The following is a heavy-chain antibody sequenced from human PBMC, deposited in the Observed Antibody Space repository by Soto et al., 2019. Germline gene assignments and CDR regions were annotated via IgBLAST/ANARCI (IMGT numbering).Heavy chain of an antibody. CDR2: IKSKGGGETK. V-gene: IGHV3-15*07. Sequence: ELELVESGGGLVKPGDSLRLSCAVSGLKFSNAWMNWVRQAPGKGLEWVGRIKSKGGGETKDYAAPVKGIFAISRDDSRDTLYLQMNSLKIEDTAVYYCAWDNRGRFRTDHWGQGTLVTVS. CDR3: AWDNRGRFRTDH. CDR1: GLKFSNAW. D-gene: IGHD1-26*01. J-gene: IGHJ4*02.